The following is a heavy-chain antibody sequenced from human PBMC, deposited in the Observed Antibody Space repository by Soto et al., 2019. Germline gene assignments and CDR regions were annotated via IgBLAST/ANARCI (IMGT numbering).Heavy chain of an antibody. V-gene: IGHV4-4*02. Sequence: SDTLSLTCAVSGGSISSSNWCIRVREPPGKGLEWIGEIYHTASTNDNPSIQTRVTITVDKSKNQFSMQLSSVTAADTAVYYCAGVTVTTLTTLRAFDIWGQGTMLTLSS. CDR1: GGSISSSNW. J-gene: IGHJ3*02. D-gene: IGHD4-17*01. CDR3: AGVTVTTLTTLRAFDI. CDR2: IYHTAST.